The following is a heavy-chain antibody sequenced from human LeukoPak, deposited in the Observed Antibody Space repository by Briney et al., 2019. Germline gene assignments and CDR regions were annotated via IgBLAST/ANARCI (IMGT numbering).Heavy chain of an antibody. Sequence: SETLSLTCTVSGGSISSSSYYWGWIRQPPGKGLEWIGSIYYSGSTYYNPSLKSRVTISVDTSKSQFSLKLSSVTAADTAVYYCASRDYYDSSGYSYWGQGTLVTVSS. J-gene: IGHJ4*02. V-gene: IGHV4-39*01. CDR1: GGSISSSSYY. CDR3: ASRDYYDSSGYSY. D-gene: IGHD3-22*01. CDR2: IYYSGST.